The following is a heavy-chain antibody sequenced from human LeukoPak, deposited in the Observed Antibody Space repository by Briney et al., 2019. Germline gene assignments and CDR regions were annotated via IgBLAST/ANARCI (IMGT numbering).Heavy chain of an antibody. CDR1: GFILNNYG. V-gene: IGHV3-30*03. D-gene: IGHD3-10*01. Sequence: GGSLRLSCAASGFILNNYGVHWVRQAPGKGLEWVAVISYDGRYTYYADSVKGRFTISRDNAKNSLYLQMNTLRAEDTAVYYCVRDGAVVTSGNYPWRYFQYWGQGTLVTVSS. CDR2: ISYDGRYT. J-gene: IGHJ1*01. CDR3: VRDGAVVTSGNYPWRYFQY.